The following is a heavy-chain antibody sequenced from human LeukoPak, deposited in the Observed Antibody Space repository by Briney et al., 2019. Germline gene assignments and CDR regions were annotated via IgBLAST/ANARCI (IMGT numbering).Heavy chain of an antibody. J-gene: IGHJ6*02. CDR1: GFTFSSYA. Sequence: GGSLRLSCAASGFTFSSYAMHWVRQAPGKGLEWVAVISYDGSNKYYADSVKGRFTISRDNSKNTLYLQMNSLRAEDTAVYYCGRGLLRYSYGYYYGMDVWGQGTTVTVSS. V-gene: IGHV3-30*04. CDR3: GRGLLRYSYGYYYGMDV. CDR2: ISYDGSNK. D-gene: IGHD5-18*01.